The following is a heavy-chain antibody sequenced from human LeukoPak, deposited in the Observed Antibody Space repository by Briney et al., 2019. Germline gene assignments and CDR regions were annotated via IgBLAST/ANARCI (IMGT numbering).Heavy chain of an antibody. CDR1: GYTFTSYG. Sequence: GESLKISCRVSGYTFTSYGISWVRQAPGQGLEWMGWISAYNGNTNYAQKLQGRVTMTTDTSTSTAYMELRSLRSDDTAVYYCARLRDFWSAANFDYWGQGTLVTVSS. CDR3: ARLRDFWSAANFDY. D-gene: IGHD3-3*01. V-gene: IGHV1-18*01. J-gene: IGHJ4*02. CDR2: ISAYNGNT.